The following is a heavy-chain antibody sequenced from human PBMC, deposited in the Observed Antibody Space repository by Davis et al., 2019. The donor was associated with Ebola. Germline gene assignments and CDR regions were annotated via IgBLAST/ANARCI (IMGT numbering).Heavy chain of an antibody. CDR3: ARETYYYGSGSYSYGMDV. V-gene: IGHV3-33*01. J-gene: IGHJ6*02. D-gene: IGHD3-10*01. CDR2: IWYDGSNK. Sequence: GESLKISCAASGFTFSSYGMHWVRQAPGKGLEWVAVIWYDGSNKYYADSVKGRFTISRDNSKNTLYLQMNSLRAEDTAVYYCARETYYYGSGSYSYGMDVWGQGTTVTVSS. CDR1: GFTFSSYG.